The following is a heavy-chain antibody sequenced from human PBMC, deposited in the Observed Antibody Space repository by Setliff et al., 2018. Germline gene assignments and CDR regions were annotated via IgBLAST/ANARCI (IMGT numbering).Heavy chain of an antibody. CDR1: GGSISSSY. Sequence: SETLSLTCTVSGGSISSSYWSWIRQPPGKGLEWIGYIYTSGSSGSTNYNSSLKSRVTISVDMSKNQFSLQLTSLTAADTAVYYCARGVSGASWTPRYWGRGTLVTVSS. V-gene: IGHV4-4*08. CDR2: IYTSGSSGST. CDR3: ARGVSGASWTPRY. J-gene: IGHJ4*02. D-gene: IGHD2-15*01.